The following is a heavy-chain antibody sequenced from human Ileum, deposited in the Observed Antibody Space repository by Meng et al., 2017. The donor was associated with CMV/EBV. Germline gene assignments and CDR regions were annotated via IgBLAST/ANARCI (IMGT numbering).Heavy chain of an antibody. CDR3: ARGRTTGYFDY. CDR1: GFTVSSNY. J-gene: IGHJ4*02. CDR2: IYSGGST. V-gene: IGHV3-53*01. Sequence: GESLKISCAASGFTVSSNYMSWVRQAPGKGLEWVSLIYSGGSTYYADSVKGRFTISRGNSKNTLYLQMNSLRAEDSAVYSCARGRTTGYFDYWGQGTLVTVSS. D-gene: IGHD1-7*01.